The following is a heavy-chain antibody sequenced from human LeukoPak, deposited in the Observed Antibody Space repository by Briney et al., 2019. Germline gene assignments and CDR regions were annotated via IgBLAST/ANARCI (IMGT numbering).Heavy chain of an antibody. CDR2: ISSGGDSI. J-gene: IGHJ6*03. Sequence: GGSLRLSCAASGFTFTTYSMNWVRQAPGKGLEWLSYISSGGDSISYADSVKGRFTISRDNAKNSVSLQMNSLRAEDTAVYYCASGSYGSGFYYFYYMDVWGKGTTVTVSS. V-gene: IGHV3-48*04. CDR3: ASGSYGSGFYYFYYMDV. D-gene: IGHD3-10*01. CDR1: GFTFTTYS.